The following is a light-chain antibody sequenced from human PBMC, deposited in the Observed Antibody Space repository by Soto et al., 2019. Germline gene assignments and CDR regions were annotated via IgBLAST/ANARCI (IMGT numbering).Light chain of an antibody. CDR3: SSYTSRDTVV. J-gene: IGLJ2*01. V-gene: IGLV2-14*01. Sequence: QSALTQPASVSGSLGQSITISCTSTKNDVGGYDYVSWYQQHPGKAPKLMIFEVNNRPSGVSTRFSGSKSGNTASLAISGLQGEDEADYYCSSYTSRDTVVFGGGTKLTVL. CDR1: KNDVGGYDY. CDR2: EVN.